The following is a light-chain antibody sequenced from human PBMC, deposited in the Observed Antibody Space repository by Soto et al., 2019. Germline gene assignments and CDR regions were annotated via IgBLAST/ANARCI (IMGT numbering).Light chain of an antibody. CDR1: SGHSRYA. Sequence: QAVVTQSPFASACLGGSVRLTCTLSSGHSRYAIAWHQQQPEKGPRYLMKLNSDGSHSKGDGIPDRFSCSSAVAERDLTISSRQSDDEADYYCQSWGTGIRVFGGGSQRTVL. CDR3: QSWGTGIRV. V-gene: IGLV4-69*01. J-gene: IGLJ3*02. CDR2: LNSDGSH.